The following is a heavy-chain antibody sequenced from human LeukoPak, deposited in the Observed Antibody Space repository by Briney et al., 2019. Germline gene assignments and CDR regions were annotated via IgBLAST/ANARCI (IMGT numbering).Heavy chain of an antibody. CDR3: AREIGYCSGGSCYHNWFDP. CDR2: IYTSGST. D-gene: IGHD2-15*01. CDR1: GGSISSYY. V-gene: IGHV4-4*07. Sequence: SETLSLTCTVSGGSISSYYWSWIRQPAGKGLEWIWRIYTSGSTNYNPSLKSRVTMSVDTSKNQFSLKLSSVTAADTAVYYCAREIGYCSGGSCYHNWFDPWGQGTLVTVSS. J-gene: IGHJ5*02.